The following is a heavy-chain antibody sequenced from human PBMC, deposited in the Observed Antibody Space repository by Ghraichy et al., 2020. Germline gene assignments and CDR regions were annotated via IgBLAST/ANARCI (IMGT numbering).Heavy chain of an antibody. V-gene: IGHV3-48*02. CDR3: ATEGLAVAGTGMDV. CDR2: ISGSSTPI. Sequence: GGSLRLSCAASGFTFSTSSMNWVRQTPGKGLEWITYISGSSTPIYYADSVKGRFTVSRDNAKNSLFLLMSSLRDEDTAVYYCATEGLAVAGTGMDVWGKGTTVTVSS. J-gene: IGHJ6*04. D-gene: IGHD6-19*01. CDR1: GFTFSTSS.